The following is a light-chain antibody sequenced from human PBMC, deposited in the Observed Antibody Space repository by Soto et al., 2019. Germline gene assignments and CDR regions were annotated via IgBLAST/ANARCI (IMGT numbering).Light chain of an antibody. CDR1: QSVSSSY. V-gene: IGKV3-20*01. CDR2: AAS. Sequence: EIVMTHSPATLSVSPGERATLSCRASQSVSSSYLAWYQQKPGQAPRLLIYAASSRATGIPDRFSGSGSGRDCGVTISRLEAEDFPMYYCQQYGSSLITLGQGTRPEIK. J-gene: IGKJ5*01. CDR3: QQYGSSLIT.